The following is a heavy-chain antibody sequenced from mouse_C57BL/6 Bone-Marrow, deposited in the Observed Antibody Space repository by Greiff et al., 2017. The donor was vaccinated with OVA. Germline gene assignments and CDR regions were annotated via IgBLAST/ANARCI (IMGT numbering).Heavy chain of an antibody. CDR2: ISSGGDYI. CDR3: TRGAQDGYYSYYAMDY. J-gene: IGHJ4*01. D-gene: IGHD2-3*01. Sequence: EVQLVESGEGLVKPGGSLKLSCAASGFTFSSYAMSWVRQTPEKRLEWVAYISSGGDYIYYADTVKGRFTISRDHARNTLYLKMSSLKSEDTAMYYCTRGAQDGYYSYYAMDYWGKGTSVTVSS. CDR1: GFTFSSYA. V-gene: IGHV5-9-1*02.